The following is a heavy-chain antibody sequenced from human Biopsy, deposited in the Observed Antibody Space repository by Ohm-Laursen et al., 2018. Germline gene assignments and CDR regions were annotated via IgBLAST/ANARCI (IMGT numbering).Heavy chain of an antibody. CDR3: ARGLSSGWYGYFDV. CDR1: GFTFGHYA. Sequence: RFLRLSCAASGFTFGHYAMHWVRQAPGKGLEWISLIWYDGTNEDYADSVKGRFTISRDNSKNTLYLQINTPTLEDTAFYYCARGLSSGWYGYFDVWGRGTLVTVSS. V-gene: IGHV3-33*01. J-gene: IGHJ2*01. CDR2: IWYDGTNE. D-gene: IGHD6-19*01.